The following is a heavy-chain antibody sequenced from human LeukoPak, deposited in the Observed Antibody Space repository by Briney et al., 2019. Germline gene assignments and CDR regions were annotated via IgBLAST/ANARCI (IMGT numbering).Heavy chain of an antibody. V-gene: IGHV3-53*01. Sequence: GGSLRLSCAASGFTVSSNYMSWVRQAPGKGLEWVSVIYSGGSTYYADSVKGRFTISRDNSKNTLYLQMNSLRAEDTAVYYCARTTGIAVAGTFDYWGQGTLSPSPQ. CDR1: GFTVSSNY. D-gene: IGHD6-19*01. J-gene: IGHJ4*02. CDR2: IYSGGST. CDR3: ARTTGIAVAGTFDY.